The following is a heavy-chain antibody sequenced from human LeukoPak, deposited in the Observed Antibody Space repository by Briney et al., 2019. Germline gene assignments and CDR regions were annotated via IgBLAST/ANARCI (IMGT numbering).Heavy chain of an antibody. CDR3: AKESVSSGWYSTPGY. Sequence: PGGSLRLSCAASGFTFSDYSMNWVRQAPGKGLEWVSHINGNSKTKYYTDSVKGRFTISRDNSKNTLYLQMNSLRAEDTAVYYCAKESVSSGWYSTPGYWGQGTLVTVSS. CDR2: INGNSKTK. CDR1: GFTFSDYS. D-gene: IGHD6-19*01. J-gene: IGHJ4*02. V-gene: IGHV3-48*01.